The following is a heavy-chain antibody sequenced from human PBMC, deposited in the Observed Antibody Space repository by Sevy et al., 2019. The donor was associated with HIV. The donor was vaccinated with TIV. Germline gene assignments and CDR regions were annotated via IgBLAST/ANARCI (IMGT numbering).Heavy chain of an antibody. CDR1: GYTFTSYG. D-gene: IGHD3-10*01. J-gene: IGHJ6*02. V-gene: IGHV1-18*01. CDR3: ARSSGASTYYYYGMDV. Sequence: ASVKVSCKASGYTFTSYGISWVRQAPGQGLEWMGWISAYNGNTNYAQKLQGRVTMTTDTSTSTAYMELRSLRSDDTAVYYCARSSGASTYYYYGMDVWGQGTTVTVSS. CDR2: ISAYNGNT.